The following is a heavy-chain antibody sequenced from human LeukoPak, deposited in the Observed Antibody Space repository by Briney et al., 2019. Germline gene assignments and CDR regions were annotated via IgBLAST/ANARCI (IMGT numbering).Heavy chain of an antibody. CDR1: GFTVSSNY. V-gene: IGHV3-53*01. Sequence: GGSPRLSCAASGFTVSSNYMNWVRQTPGKGLEWVSLIYGGGSTYYADSVKGRFTISRDNSKNTLYLQMNSLRAEDTAVYYCARDLASSSGWEFDYWGQGTLVTVSS. CDR3: ARDLASSSGWEFDY. J-gene: IGHJ4*02. D-gene: IGHD6-19*01. CDR2: IYGGGST.